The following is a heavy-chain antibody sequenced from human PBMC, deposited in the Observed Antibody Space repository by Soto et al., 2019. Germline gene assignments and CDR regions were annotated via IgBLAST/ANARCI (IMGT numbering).Heavy chain of an antibody. V-gene: IGHV3-23*01. D-gene: IGHD5-12*01. CDR2: ISGSGGST. J-gene: IGHJ3*02. CDR3: AKALPGYSGFFDI. CDR1: GFTFSSYA. Sequence: SLRLSCAASGFTFSSYAMSWVRQAPGKGLEWVSLISGSGGSTYYADSVKGRFTISRDNSKNTLYLQMNSLRAEDTAVYYCAKALPGYSGFFDIWGQGTMVTVSS.